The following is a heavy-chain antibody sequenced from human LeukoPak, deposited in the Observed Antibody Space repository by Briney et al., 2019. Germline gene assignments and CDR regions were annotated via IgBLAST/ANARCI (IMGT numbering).Heavy chain of an antibody. CDR1: GGTFGSYA. CDR3: ARPRDYYYGMDV. Sequence: ASVTVSCTASGGTFGSYAISWVRQAPGQGLEWMGWISAYNGNTNYAQKLQGRVTMTTDTSTSTAYMELRSLRSDDTAVYYCARPRDYYYGMDVWGQGTTVTVSS. CDR2: ISAYNGNT. V-gene: IGHV1-18*01. J-gene: IGHJ6*02.